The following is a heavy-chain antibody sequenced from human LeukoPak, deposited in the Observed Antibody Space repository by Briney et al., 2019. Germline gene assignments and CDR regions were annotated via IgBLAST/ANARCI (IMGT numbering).Heavy chain of an antibody. CDR1: GGSISSGDYY. CDR2: IYYSGST. D-gene: IGHD3-22*01. Sequence: SETLSLTCTVSGGSISSGDYYWSWIRQPPGKGLEWIGYIYYSGSTYYNPSLKSRVTISVDTSKNQFSLKLSSVTAADTAVYYCAGSGYYFWAFDIWGQGKMVTVSS. CDR3: AGSGYYFWAFDI. J-gene: IGHJ3*02. V-gene: IGHV4-30-4*01.